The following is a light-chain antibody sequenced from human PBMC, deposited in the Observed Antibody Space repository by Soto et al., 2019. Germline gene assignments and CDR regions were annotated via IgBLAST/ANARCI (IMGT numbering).Light chain of an antibody. CDR1: QSISVY. J-gene: IGKJ1*01. Sequence: DIRMTQSPSTLSASVGVRVTITCRASQSISVYLAWYQQKPGKAPKLLIYKASNLESGVPSRFSGSGSGTEFTLTISSLQPDDFATYYCQQYNSYRTFGQGTKVEIK. CDR2: KAS. V-gene: IGKV1-5*03. CDR3: QQYNSYRT.